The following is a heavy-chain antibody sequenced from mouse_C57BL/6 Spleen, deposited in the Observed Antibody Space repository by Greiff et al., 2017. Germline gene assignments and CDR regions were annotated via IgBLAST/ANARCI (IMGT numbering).Heavy chain of an antibody. V-gene: IGHV1-80*01. CDR3: ARCLDYGKYYYAMYY. Sequence: QVQLQQSGAELVKPGASVKISCKASGYAFSRYWMNWVKQRPGQGLEWIGQIYPGDGDTNYNGKFKGKATLTANTSSSTAYMQLSSLPSEDSAVYFGARCLDYGKYYYAMYYWGQGTSVTVSS. J-gene: IGHJ4*01. CDR1: GYAFSRYW. D-gene: IGHD2-1*01. CDR2: IYPGDGDT.